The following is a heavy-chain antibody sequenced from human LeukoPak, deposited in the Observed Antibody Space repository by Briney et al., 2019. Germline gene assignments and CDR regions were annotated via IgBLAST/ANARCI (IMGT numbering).Heavy chain of an antibody. Sequence: GGSLRLSCAASGFTFSSAWMSWVRQAPGKGLEWVANVNQDGSGKYYVDSVKGRFTISKDNAKNSLYLQMNSLRAEDTAVYYCTSANYGPAYWGQGTLVTVSS. CDR2: VNQDGSGK. D-gene: IGHD5-24*01. CDR3: TSANYGPAY. V-gene: IGHV3-7*01. CDR1: GFTFSSAW. J-gene: IGHJ4*02.